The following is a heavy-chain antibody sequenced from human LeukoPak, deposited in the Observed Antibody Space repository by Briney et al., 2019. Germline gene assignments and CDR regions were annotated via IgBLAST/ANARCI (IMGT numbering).Heavy chain of an antibody. V-gene: IGHV4-59*12. D-gene: IGHD1-26*01. CDR1: GGSISSYY. CDR3: ARGVSGSYNWFDP. Sequence: SETLSLTCTVSGGSISSYYWSWIRQPPGKGLEWIGYIYYSGSTNYNPSLKSRVTMSVDTSKNQFSLKLTSVTAADTAVYYCARGVSGSYNWFDPWGQGTLVTVSS. J-gene: IGHJ5*02. CDR2: IYYSGST.